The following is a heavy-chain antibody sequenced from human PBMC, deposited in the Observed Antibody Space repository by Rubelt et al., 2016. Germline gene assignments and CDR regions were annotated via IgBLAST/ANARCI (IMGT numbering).Heavy chain of an antibody. Sequence: QVQLQESGPGLVKTSGTVSLTCAVSGGSISSGNWWSWVRQPPGKGLEWIGEIYHSGSTNYNPSLKSRVTISVDTSKSQFSLKLSSVTAADTAVYSCARDYRNYYYGMDVWGQGTTVTVSS. CDR2: IYHSGST. CDR1: GGSISSGNW. J-gene: IGHJ6*02. V-gene: IGHV4-4*02. CDR3: ARDYRNYYYGMDV.